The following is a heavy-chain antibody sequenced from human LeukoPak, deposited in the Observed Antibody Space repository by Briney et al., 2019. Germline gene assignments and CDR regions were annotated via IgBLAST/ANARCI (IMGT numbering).Heavy chain of an antibody. CDR3: ARDEDRGDISHGY. Sequence: GASVKVSCKASGYTFINYGITWVRQAPGQGLEWMEWINAYNGNTNYAHNLQGRVTMTTDTSTSAAYMELRILRSDDTAVYYCARDEDRGDISHGYWGQGTLVTVSS. CDR2: INAYNGNT. V-gene: IGHV1-18*01. CDR1: GYTFINYG. J-gene: IGHJ4*02. D-gene: IGHD5-12*01.